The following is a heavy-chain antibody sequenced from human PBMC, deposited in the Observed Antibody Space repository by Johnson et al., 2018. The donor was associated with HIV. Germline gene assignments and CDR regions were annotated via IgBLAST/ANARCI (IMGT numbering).Heavy chain of an antibody. D-gene: IGHD6-13*01. V-gene: IGHV3-9*01. J-gene: IGHJ3*02. CDR3: ARPGVSRVPGAFDI. CDR1: GFTFDDYA. CDR2: ISWNSGSI. Sequence: VQLLESGGGLVQPGRSLRLSCAASGFTFDDYAMHWVRQAPGKGLEWVSGISWNSGSIGYADSVKGRFTISRDNAKNSLYLQMNSLRAEDTAVYYCARPGVSRVPGAFDIWGQGTMVTVSS.